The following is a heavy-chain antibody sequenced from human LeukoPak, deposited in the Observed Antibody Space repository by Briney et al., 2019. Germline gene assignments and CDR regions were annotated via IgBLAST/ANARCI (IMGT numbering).Heavy chain of an antibody. Sequence: PGGSLRLSCAASGFTLDDYGMSWVRQAPGKGLEWVSGINWNGGSTGYADSVKGRFTISRDNSKNSLYLQMNSLRAEDTALYYCAKDQRAGYSYGYYGYYMDVWGKGTTVTVSS. CDR3: AKDQRAGYSYGYYGYYMDV. D-gene: IGHD5-18*01. CDR2: INWNGGST. V-gene: IGHV3-20*04. CDR1: GFTLDDYG. J-gene: IGHJ6*03.